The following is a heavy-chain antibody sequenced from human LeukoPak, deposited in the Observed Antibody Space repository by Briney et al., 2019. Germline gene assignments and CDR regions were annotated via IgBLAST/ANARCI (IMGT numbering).Heavy chain of an antibody. CDR2: ITGSDGNT. CDR1: GFTFSNYA. CDR3: AQWGDFDVLTGYYVPDF. D-gene: IGHD3-9*01. Sequence: GGSLRLSCAASGFTFSNYAMSWVRPAPGEGLEWVSAITGSDGNTYYADPVKGRFTISRDNSKNTLYLQMNSLRAEDTAVYYCAQWGDFDVLTGYYVPDFWGQGTLVTVSS. J-gene: IGHJ4*02. V-gene: IGHV3-23*01.